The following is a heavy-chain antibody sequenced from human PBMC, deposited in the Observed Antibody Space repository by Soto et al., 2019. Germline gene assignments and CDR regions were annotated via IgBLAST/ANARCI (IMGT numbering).Heavy chain of an antibody. CDR2: INSDGSST. CDR1: GFTFSSYW. CDR3: ARELVVVAATEFQYYYYGMDV. J-gene: IGHJ6*02. Sequence: GGSLRLSCAASGFTFSSYWMHWVRQAPGKGLVWVSRINSDGSSTSYADSVKGRFTISRDNAKNTLYLQMNSLRAEDTAVYYCARELVVVAATEFQYYYYGMDVWGQGATVTVSS. D-gene: IGHD2-15*01. V-gene: IGHV3-74*01.